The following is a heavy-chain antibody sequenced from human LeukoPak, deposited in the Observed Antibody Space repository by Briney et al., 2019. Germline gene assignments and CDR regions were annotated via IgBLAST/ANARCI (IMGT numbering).Heavy chain of an antibody. Sequence: GGSLRLSCAASGFTFSSDWMSWVRQAPGKGLEWVANIKQDGSEKYYVDSVKGRFTISRDNAKNSLYLQMNSLRAEDTALYYCASGRQLGYWGQGTLVTVSS. D-gene: IGHD3-16*01. V-gene: IGHV3-7*01. CDR2: IKQDGSEK. CDR3: ASGRQLGY. J-gene: IGHJ4*02. CDR1: GFTFSSDW.